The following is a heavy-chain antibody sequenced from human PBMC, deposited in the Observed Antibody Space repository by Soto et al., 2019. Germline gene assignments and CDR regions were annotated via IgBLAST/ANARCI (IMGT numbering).Heavy chain of an antibody. V-gene: IGHV1-69*01. CDR3: ARGGRTAMVISGNYYYGMDV. D-gene: IGHD5-18*01. CDR1: GGSFRNYA. Sequence: QVQLVQSGAAVKKPGSSVKVSCRASGGSFRNYAVSWVRQAPGQGLEWMGGIVPIFGTANYAQIFQGRVTITADDSTGSTYMELSNLRSEDTAVYYCARGGRTAMVISGNYYYGMDVWGQGTTVTVSS. CDR2: IVPIFGTA. J-gene: IGHJ6*02.